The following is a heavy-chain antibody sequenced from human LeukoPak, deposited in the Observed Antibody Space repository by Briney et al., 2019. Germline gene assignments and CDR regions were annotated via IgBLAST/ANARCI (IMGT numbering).Heavy chain of an antibody. CDR3: ARDDTTIAARPDY. CDR2: ISSSDNNI. V-gene: IGHV3-11*04. D-gene: IGHD6-13*01. Sequence: PGGSLRLSCAAAGFTFSDCYMTWIRQAPGKGLDWISYISSSDNNIYYADSVKGRFTISRDNAKNSLYLQMNSLRVEDTAVYYCARDDTTIAARPDYWGQGTLVTVSS. J-gene: IGHJ4*02. CDR1: GFTFSDCY.